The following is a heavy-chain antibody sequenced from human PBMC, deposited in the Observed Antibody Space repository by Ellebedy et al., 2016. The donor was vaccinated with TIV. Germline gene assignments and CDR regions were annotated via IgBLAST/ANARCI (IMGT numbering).Heavy chain of an antibody. CDR2: VDTSGSDT. J-gene: IGHJ3*02. Sequence: GGSLRLXXAASGFTFRSYWMHWVRQAPGKGLLWVSRVDTSGSDTAYADSVKGRFTISRDNSKNTLYLQMNSLRAEDTAVYSCAKDRPRANDAFDIWGQGTMVSVSS. CDR3: AKDRPRANDAFDI. CDR1: GFTFRSYW. V-gene: IGHV3-74*01.